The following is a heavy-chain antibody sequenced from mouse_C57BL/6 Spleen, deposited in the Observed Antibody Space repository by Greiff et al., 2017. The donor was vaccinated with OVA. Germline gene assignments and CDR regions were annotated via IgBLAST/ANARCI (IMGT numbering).Heavy chain of an antibody. CDR1: GYTFTDYY. V-gene: IGHV1-76*01. Sequence: QVQLQQSGAELVRPGASVKLSRKASGYTFTDYYINWVKQRPGQGLEWIARIYPGSGNTYYNEKFKGKATLTAEKSSSTAYMQLSSLTSEDSAVYFCARAYYSKDYAMDYWGQGTSVTVSS. J-gene: IGHJ4*01. CDR2: IYPGSGNT. D-gene: IGHD2-5*01. CDR3: ARAYYSKDYAMDY.